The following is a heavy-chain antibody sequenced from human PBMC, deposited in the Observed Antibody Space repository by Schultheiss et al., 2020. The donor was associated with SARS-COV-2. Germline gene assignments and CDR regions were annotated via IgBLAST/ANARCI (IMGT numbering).Heavy chain of an antibody. CDR3: ARVLSRYSEGPNYYYYMDV. V-gene: IGHV4-61*05. Sequence: SQTLSLTCTVSGGSISSSSYYWGWIRQPPGKGLEWIGYIYYSGSTNYNPSLKSRVTISVDTSKNQFSLKVSSVTAADTAVYYCARVLSRYSEGPNYYYYMDVWGKGTTVTVSS. D-gene: IGHD6-13*01. J-gene: IGHJ6*03. CDR2: IYYSGST. CDR1: GGSISSSSYY.